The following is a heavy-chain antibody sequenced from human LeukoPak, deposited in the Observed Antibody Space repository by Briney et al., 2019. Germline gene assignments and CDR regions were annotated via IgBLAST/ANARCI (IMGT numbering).Heavy chain of an antibody. J-gene: IGHJ3*02. CDR2: INRSGST. D-gene: IGHD5-12*01. CDR1: GGSISNSTYY. V-gene: IGHV4-39*07. CDR3: ARVGYSGYDWFIAVAGDAFDI. Sequence: SETLSLTCTVSGGSISNSTYYWGWIRQPPGKGLEWIGEINRSGSTNYNPSLKSRVTISVDTSKNQFSLKLSSVTAADTAVYYCARVGYSGYDWFIAVAGDAFDIWGQGTMVTASS.